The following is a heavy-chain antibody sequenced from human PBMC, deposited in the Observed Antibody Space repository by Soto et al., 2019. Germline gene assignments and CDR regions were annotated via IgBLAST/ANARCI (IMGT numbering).Heavy chain of an antibody. CDR2: ISGSGGST. Sequence: EVQLLESGGGLVQPGGSLRLSCAASGFTFSSYAMSWVRQAPGKGLEWVSGISGSGGSTYYADSVKGRFTISRDNYTNTLDVQMNSLRAEDTAVYYCATHSTFSSYFDYWGQGNLVTVSS. CDR1: GFTFSSYA. CDR3: ATHSTFSSYFDY. V-gene: IGHV3-23*01. D-gene: IGHD2-2*01. J-gene: IGHJ4*02.